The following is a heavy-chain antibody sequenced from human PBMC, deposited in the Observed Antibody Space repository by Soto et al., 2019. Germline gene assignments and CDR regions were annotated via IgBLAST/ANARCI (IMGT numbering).Heavy chain of an antibody. CDR3: AAISGNYTGGFDI. V-gene: IGHV1-58*01. D-gene: IGHD1-7*01. Sequence: QLQLEQSGPEVKKPGTSVTVSCKASGFPFTNSAVQWVRQARGQRLERIGWIVVGSGNTDYAQRFNKRVTITRDTSTRTTYMELSSLRSEDTAVYFCAAISGNYTGGFDIWGQGTMVTVSS. CDR2: IVVGSGNT. CDR1: GFPFTNSA. J-gene: IGHJ3*02.